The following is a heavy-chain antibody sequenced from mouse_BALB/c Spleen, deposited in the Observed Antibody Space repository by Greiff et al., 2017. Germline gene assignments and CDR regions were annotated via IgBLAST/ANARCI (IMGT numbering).Heavy chain of an antibody. CDR1: GYTFTSYW. J-gene: IGHJ2*01. D-gene: IGHD2-14*01. V-gene: IGHV1-69*02. CDR3: TRNYRSPYYFDY. Sequence: QVQLKQPGAELVRPGASVKLSCKASGYTFTSYWINWVKQRPGQGLEWIGNIYPSDSYTNYNQKFKDKATLTVDKSSSTAYMQLSSPTSEDSAVYYCTRNYRSPYYFDYWGQGTTLTVSS. CDR2: IYPSDSYT.